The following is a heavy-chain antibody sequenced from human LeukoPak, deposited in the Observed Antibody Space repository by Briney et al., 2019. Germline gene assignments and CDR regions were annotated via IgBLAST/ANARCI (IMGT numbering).Heavy chain of an antibody. CDR2: INPNSGGT. CDR1: GYTFTGYY. Sequence: ASVKASCKASGYTFTGYYMHWVRQAPGQGLEWMGRINPNSGGTNYAQKFQGRVTMTRDTSISTAYMELSRLRSDDTAVYYCARDSAQRYSGYDRLGYWGQGTLVTVSS. D-gene: IGHD5-12*01. V-gene: IGHV1-2*06. J-gene: IGHJ4*02. CDR3: ARDSAQRYSGYDRLGY.